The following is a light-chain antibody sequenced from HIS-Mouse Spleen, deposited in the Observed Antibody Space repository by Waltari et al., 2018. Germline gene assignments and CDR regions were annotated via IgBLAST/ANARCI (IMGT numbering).Light chain of an antibody. J-gene: IGLJ2*01. CDR1: ALPKQY. V-gene: IGLV3-25*03. Sequence: SYELTQPPSVSVSPGQTARITCPGDALPKQYAYWYQQKPGQAPVRVIYKDSERPSGIPERFSGSSSGTTVTLTISGVQAEDEADYYCQSADSSGTYHVVFGGGTKLTVL. CDR3: QSADSSGTYHVV. CDR2: KDS.